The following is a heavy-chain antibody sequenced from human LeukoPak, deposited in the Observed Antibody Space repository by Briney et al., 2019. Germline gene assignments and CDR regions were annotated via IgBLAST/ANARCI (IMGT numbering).Heavy chain of an antibody. V-gene: IGHV1-18*01. CDR2: ISSSNGDT. J-gene: IGHJ4*02. CDR3: ARDPYHRLGPPLDL. Sequence: GASVKVSCKASGGTFSSYAISWVRQAPGQGLEWMGRISSSNGDTNYAQSLQGRVTMTTDTFTSTVYMELRSLRSDDTAVYYCARDPYHRLGPPLDLWGQGTLITVFS. D-gene: IGHD2-2*01. CDR1: GGTFSSYA.